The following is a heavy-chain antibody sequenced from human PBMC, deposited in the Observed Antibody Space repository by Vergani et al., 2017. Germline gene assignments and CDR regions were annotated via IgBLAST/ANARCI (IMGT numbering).Heavy chain of an antibody. Sequence: QVQLVQSGAEVKKPGASVKVSCKASGYTFTSYYMHWVRQAPGQGLEWMGRIIPILGIANYAQKFQGRVTITADISTSTAYMELSSLRSEDTAVYYCARDSRDGDPPRYYYYYGMDVWGQGTTVTVSS. CDR1: GYTFTSYY. D-gene: IGHD4-17*01. V-gene: IGHV1-69*09. CDR3: ARDSRDGDPPRYYYYYGMDV. J-gene: IGHJ6*02. CDR2: IIPILGIA.